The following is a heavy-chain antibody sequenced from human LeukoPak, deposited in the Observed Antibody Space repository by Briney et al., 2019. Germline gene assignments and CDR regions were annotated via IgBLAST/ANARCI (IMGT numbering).Heavy chain of an antibody. V-gene: IGHV3-48*02. CDR1: GFPFSSFS. D-gene: IGHD3-3*01. CDR3: ARETPRFSGAFDI. J-gene: IGHJ3*02. Sequence: GGSLRLSCVASGFPFSSFSMNWVRQAPGKGLEWVSYITSTSSTIYYADSVKGRFTVSRDNAKNSLYLQMNSLRDDDTAVYYCARETPRFSGAFDIWGQGTMVTVSS. CDR2: ITSTSSTI.